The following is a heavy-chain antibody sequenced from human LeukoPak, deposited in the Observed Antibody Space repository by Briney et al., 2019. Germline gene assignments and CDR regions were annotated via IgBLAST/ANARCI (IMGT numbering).Heavy chain of an antibody. D-gene: IGHD5-18*01. CDR2: ISYDGSNK. CDR3: ARVYERYSYGYGY. Sequence: PGGSLRLSCAASGFTFSSYAMHWVRQAPGEGLEWVAVISYDGSNKYYADSVKGRFTISRDNSKNTLYLQMNSLRAEDTAVYYCARVYERYSYGYGYWGQGTLVTVSS. J-gene: IGHJ4*02. CDR1: GFTFSSYA. V-gene: IGHV3-30-3*01.